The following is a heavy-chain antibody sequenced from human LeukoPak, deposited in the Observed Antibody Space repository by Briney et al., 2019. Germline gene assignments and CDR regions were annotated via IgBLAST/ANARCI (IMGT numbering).Heavy chain of an antibody. V-gene: IGHV3-74*01. Sequence: LGGSLRLSCAASGFTFTSYCMHWVRQAPGKGLVWVLRINSDGSTTVYADSVKGRFTISRDNAKNTLYLQMHSLRAEDTAVYYCASQSNYAYSWGQGTLVTVSS. CDR1: GFTFTSYC. CDR2: INSDGSTT. J-gene: IGHJ4*02. D-gene: IGHD4-11*01. CDR3: ASQSNYAYS.